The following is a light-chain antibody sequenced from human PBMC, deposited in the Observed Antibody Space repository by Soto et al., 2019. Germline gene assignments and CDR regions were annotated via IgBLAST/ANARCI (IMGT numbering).Light chain of an antibody. CDR3: QQYNSYPYT. CDR1: RSISSY. Sequence: DIQMTQSPSSLSASVGDGVTITCRASRSISSYVSWYQQKPGKAPKLLIYDASSLESGVPSRFSGSGSGTEFTLTISSLQPDDFATYYCQQYNSYPYTFGQGTKLEIK. J-gene: IGKJ2*01. CDR2: DAS. V-gene: IGKV1-5*01.